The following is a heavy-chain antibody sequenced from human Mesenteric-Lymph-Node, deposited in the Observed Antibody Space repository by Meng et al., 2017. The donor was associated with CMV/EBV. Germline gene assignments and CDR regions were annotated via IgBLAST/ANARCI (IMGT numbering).Heavy chain of an antibody. CDR1: GFTFSSYS. D-gene: IGHD1-26*01. J-gene: IGHJ4*02. Sequence: GESLKISCAASGFTFSSYSMNWVRQAPGKGLEWVSSISSSSSYIYYADSVKGRFTISRDNAKNSLYLQMNSLRAEDTAVYYCARGLGGSHDYWGQGTLVTVS. V-gene: IGHV3-21*01. CDR3: ARGLGGSHDY. CDR2: ISSSSSYI.